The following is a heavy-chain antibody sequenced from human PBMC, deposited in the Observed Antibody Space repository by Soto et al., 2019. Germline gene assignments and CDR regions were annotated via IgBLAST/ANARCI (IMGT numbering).Heavy chain of an antibody. J-gene: IGHJ4*02. CDR3: TKWPGNAQSNFEH. V-gene: IGHV3-49*04. CDR1: GFIFDDYV. D-gene: IGHD5-12*01. CDR2: IRNKASGGTT. Sequence: GGSLRLSCTASGFIFDDYVMTWVRQAPGKGLEFVGSIRNKASGGTTEYAASVKGRFTISRDDSKSIAYLQMNSLKTEDTAVYYCTKWPGNAQSNFEHWGQGTQVTVSS.